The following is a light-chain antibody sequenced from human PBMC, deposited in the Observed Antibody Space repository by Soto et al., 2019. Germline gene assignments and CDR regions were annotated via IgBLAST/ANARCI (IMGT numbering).Light chain of an antibody. CDR1: QNIRGNE. Sequence: VLTQSPGTLSLSPGERTTLSCRASQNIRGNELAWYQQKPGQPPRLLIYRGSSRAPGIPDRFSGRGSGTEFALTISRLRPDGGAVYFYQDDGTAPPWTFGQGTRVEIK. CDR2: RGS. V-gene: IGKV3-20*01. CDR3: QDDGTAPPWT. J-gene: IGKJ1*01.